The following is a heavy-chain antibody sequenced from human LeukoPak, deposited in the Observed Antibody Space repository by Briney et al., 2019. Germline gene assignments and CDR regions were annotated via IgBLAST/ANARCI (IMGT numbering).Heavy chain of an antibody. J-gene: IGHJ6*02. CDR2: ISGSSSAI. CDR3: ARDRESGSHYYYYGMDV. D-gene: IGHD1-26*01. V-gene: IGHV3-48*01. CDR1: GFTFGSYS. Sequence: GGSQRLSCAASGFTFGSYSMNWVRQAPGKGLEWISYISGSSSAIYYADSVKGRFTISRDNAKNSLYLQMNSLRAEDTAVYYCARDRESGSHYYYYGMDVWGQGTTVTVSS.